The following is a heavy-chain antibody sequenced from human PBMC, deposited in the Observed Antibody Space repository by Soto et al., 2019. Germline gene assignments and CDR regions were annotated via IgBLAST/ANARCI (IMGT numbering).Heavy chain of an antibody. CDR3: ARGYYDILTGYPYYFDY. Sequence: QVQLQESGPGLVKPSQTLSLTCTVSGGSISSGGYYWSWIRQHPGKGLEWIGYIYYSGSTYYNPSLKSRVTISVDTSKNQFSLKLSSVTAADTAVYYCARGYYDILTGYPYYFDYWGQGTLVTVSS. V-gene: IGHV4-31*03. J-gene: IGHJ4*02. D-gene: IGHD3-9*01. CDR2: IYYSGST. CDR1: GGSISSGGYY.